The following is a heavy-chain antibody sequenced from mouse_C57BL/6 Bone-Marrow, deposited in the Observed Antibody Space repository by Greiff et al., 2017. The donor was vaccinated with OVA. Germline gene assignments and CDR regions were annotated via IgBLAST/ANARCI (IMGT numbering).Heavy chain of an antibody. V-gene: IGHV1-54*01. CDR3: ARHEGSPSYYYAMDY. CDR2: INPGSGGT. CDR1: GYAFTNYL. J-gene: IGHJ4*01. Sequence: VQLQQSGAELVRPGTSVKVSCKASGYAFTNYLIEWVKQRPGQGLEWIGVINPGSGGTNYNEKFKGKATLTADKSSSTAYMQLSSLTSEDSAVYFCARHEGSPSYYYAMDYWGQGTSVTVSS. D-gene: IGHD1-1*01.